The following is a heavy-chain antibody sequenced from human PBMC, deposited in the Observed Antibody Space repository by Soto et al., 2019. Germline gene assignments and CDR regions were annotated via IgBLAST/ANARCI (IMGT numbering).Heavy chain of an antibody. V-gene: IGHV4-34*01. CDR2: INHSGST. Sequence: PSETLSLTCAVYGGSFSGYYWSWIRQPPGKGLEWIGEINHSGSTNYNPSLKSRVTISVDTSKNQFSLKLSSVTAADTAVYYCARVWGSGSYYYYGMDVWGQGTTVT. J-gene: IGHJ6*02. D-gene: IGHD3-10*01. CDR3: ARVWGSGSYYYYGMDV. CDR1: GGSFSGYY.